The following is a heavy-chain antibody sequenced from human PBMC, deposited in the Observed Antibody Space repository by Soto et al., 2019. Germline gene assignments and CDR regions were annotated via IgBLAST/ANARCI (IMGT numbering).Heavy chain of an antibody. V-gene: IGHV3-23*01. CDR2: ISGSGDST. Sequence: PGGSLRLSCAASGCTFTSYAMNWVRQAPGKGLEWVSLISGSGDSTYYADSVKGRFTISRDNSKNTLYLQMSSLRAEDTAVYYCAKAYSTAPGYWGQGTLVTVSS. CDR3: AKAYSTAPGY. J-gene: IGHJ4*02. CDR1: GCTFTSYA. D-gene: IGHD4-4*01.